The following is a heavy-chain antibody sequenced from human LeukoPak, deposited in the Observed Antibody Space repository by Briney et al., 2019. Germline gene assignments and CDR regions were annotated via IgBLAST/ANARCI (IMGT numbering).Heavy chain of an antibody. Sequence: SETLSLTCTVAGGSITSSGYHWAWIRQPPGKGLEWVANIYYSRSSFHTFYNPSLRSRVTISVDVDTSRNQFSLHLRSVTAADTAVYYCARGIAVPPWGWFDPWGQGTLVTVSS. J-gene: IGHJ5*02. CDR2: IYYSRSSFHT. V-gene: IGHV4-39*01. CDR3: ARGIAVPPWGWFDP. D-gene: IGHD6-19*01. CDR1: GGSITSSGYH.